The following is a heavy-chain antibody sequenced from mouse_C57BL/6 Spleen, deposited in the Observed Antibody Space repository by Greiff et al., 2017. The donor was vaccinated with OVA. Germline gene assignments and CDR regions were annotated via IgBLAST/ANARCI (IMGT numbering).Heavy chain of an antibody. CDR3: ARHVCYAMDY. V-gene: IGHV5-17*01. Sequence: EVQRVESGGGLVKPGGSLKLSCAASGFTFSDYGMHWVRQAPEKGLEWVAYISSGSSTIYYAATVQGRFTISRDNAKNTLFLQMTSMRSEDTAMYYCARHVCYAMDYWGQGTSVTVSS. CDR2: ISSGSSTI. J-gene: IGHJ4*01. CDR1: GFTFSDYG.